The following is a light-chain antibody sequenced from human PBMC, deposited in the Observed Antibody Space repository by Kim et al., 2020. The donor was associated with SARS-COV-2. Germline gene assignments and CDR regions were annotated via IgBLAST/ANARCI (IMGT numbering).Light chain of an antibody. CDR3: NSRDNSGYYVV. Sequence: SSELPQDPAVSVALGQTVTITCQGDSLRLYYASWYQQKPGQAPQLVIYGKNSRPSGIPDRFSGSSSGNTASLTITGAQAEDVADYYCNSRDNSGYYVVFGGGTQLTVL. CDR1: SLRLYY. J-gene: IGLJ2*01. V-gene: IGLV3-19*01. CDR2: GKN.